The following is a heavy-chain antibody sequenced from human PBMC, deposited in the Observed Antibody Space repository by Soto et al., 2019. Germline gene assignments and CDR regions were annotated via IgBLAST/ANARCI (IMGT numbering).Heavy chain of an antibody. CDR3: ARGRYGDY. CDR1: GYDFTTYG. V-gene: IGHV1-18*01. Sequence: ASVKVSCKGSGYDFTTYGITWVRQAPGQGLERMAWISAHNGNTDYAQKLQGRVTVTRGTSTSTAYMELRSLRSDDTAVYYCARGRYGDYWGQGALVTVSS. D-gene: IGHD1-1*01. J-gene: IGHJ4*02. CDR2: ISAHNGNT.